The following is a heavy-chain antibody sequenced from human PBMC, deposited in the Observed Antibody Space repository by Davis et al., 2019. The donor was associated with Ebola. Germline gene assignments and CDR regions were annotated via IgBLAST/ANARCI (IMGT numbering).Heavy chain of an antibody. J-gene: IGHJ4*02. CDR2: ISATGGRI. Sequence: GESLKISCTGSGFTFRKYMMSWVRQAPGKGLEWVSSISATGGRIYYADSVKGRVTISRDNLQNTMVVQMNSLRAEDTAVYFCARAVPGNRRFDHWGQGTLVTVSS. CDR1: GFTFRKYM. D-gene: IGHD1-14*01. CDR3: ARAVPGNRRFDH. V-gene: IGHV3-23*01.